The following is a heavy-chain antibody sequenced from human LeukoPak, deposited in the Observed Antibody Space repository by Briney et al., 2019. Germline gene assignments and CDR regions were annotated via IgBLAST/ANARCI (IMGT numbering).Heavy chain of an antibody. V-gene: IGHV3-48*01. CDR3: TSRGTLYDY. CDR2: ISSTSGTI. Sequence: GGSLRLSCAASGFTFSSYNMNWVRQAPGKGLEWVSYISSTSGTIDYADSVKGRFTISRDNAKTSLYLQMNSLRAEDTAVYYCTSRGTLYDYWGQGTLVTVSS. CDR1: GFTFSSYN. D-gene: IGHD1-1*01. J-gene: IGHJ4*02.